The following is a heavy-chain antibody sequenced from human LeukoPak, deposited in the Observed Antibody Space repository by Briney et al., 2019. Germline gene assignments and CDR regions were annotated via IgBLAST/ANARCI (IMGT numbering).Heavy chain of an antibody. CDR2: INHSGST. CDR3: ARDRANIVVVPAAKGDWFDP. D-gene: IGHD2-2*01. CDR1: GGSFSGYY. V-gene: IGHV4-34*01. J-gene: IGHJ5*02. Sequence: SETLSLTCAVYGGSFSGYYWSWIRQPPGKGLEWIGEINHSGSTNYNPSLKSRVTISVDTSKNQFSLKLSSVTAADTAVYYCARDRANIVVVPAAKGDWFDPWGQGTLVTVSS.